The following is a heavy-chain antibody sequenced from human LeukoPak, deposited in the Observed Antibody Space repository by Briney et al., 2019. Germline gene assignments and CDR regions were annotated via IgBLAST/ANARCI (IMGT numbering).Heavy chain of an antibody. J-gene: IGHJ4*02. CDR1: GGSISSYY. Sequence: SETPSLTCTVSGGSISSYYWSWIRQPPGKGLEWIGYIYYSGSTNYNPSLKSRVTISVDTSKNQFSLKLSSVTAADTAVYYCASGLWPNFDYWGQGTLVTVSS. CDR2: IYYSGST. CDR3: ASGLWPNFDY. V-gene: IGHV4-59*01.